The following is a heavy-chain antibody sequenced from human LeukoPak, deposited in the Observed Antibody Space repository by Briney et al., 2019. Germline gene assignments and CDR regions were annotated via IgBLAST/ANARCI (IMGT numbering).Heavy chain of an antibody. CDR3: ARPGYYYGSGSYHPFDY. J-gene: IGHJ4*02. CDR1: DTSISSTAYY. D-gene: IGHD3-10*01. Sequence: SETLSLTCTVSDTSISSTAYYWGWVRQPPGKGLEWIGSIYCSGTTYYNPSLKSRVTISVDTTKNQFSLKLSSVTAADTAVYYCARPGYYYGSGSYHPFDYWGQGTLVTVSS. V-gene: IGHV4-39*01. CDR2: IYCSGTT.